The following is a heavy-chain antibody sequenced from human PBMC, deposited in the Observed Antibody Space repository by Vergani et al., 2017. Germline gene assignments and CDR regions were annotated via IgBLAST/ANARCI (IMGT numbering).Heavy chain of an antibody. CDR1: GGKFSNYA. CDR2: IIHMFGTA. Sequence: QVQLVQSGAEVKKPGSSVKVSCRAFGGKFSNYAINWVRQAPGQGLEWMGGIIHMFGTANYAQKFQDKITITADESTSTVYMELSSLKSEDTAVYYCARNKYSGYDYRASFESWGRGTRVTLSS. D-gene: IGHD5-12*01. CDR3: ARNKYSGYDYRASFES. J-gene: IGHJ4*02. V-gene: IGHV1-69*12.